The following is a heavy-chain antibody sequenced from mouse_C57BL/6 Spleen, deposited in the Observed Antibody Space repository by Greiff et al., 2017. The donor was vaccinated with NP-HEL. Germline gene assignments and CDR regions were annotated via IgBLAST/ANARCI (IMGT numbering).Heavy chain of an antibody. V-gene: IGHV1-22*01. J-gene: IGHJ1*03. CDR1: GYTFTDYN. Sequence: EVKLMESGPELVKPGASVKMSCKASGYTFTDYNMHWVKQSHGKSLEWIGYINPNNGGTSYNQKFKGKATLTVNKSSSTAYMELRSLTSEDSAVYYCARGGPWYFDVWGTGTTVTVSS. D-gene: IGHD3-3*01. CDR2: INPNNGGT. CDR3: ARGGPWYFDV.